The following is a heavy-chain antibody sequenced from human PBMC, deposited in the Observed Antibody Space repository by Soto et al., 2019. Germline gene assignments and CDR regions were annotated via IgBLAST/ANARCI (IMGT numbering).Heavy chain of an antibody. D-gene: IGHD2-21*02. CDR3: AREGGGNSTRGYYYYGMDV. CDR1: GGTFSSYA. J-gene: IGHJ6*02. Sequence: ASVKVSCKASGGTFSSYAISWVRQAPGQGLEWMGGIIPIFGTANYAQKFQGRVTITADESTSTAHMELSSLRSEDTAVYYCAREGGGNSTRGYYYYGMDVWGQGTTVTVSS. CDR2: IIPIFGTA. V-gene: IGHV1-69*13.